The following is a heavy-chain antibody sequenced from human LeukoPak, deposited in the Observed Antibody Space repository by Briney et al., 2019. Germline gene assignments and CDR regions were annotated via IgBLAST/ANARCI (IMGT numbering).Heavy chain of an antibody. CDR1: GGSITRSSYH. D-gene: IGHD1/OR15-1a*01. J-gene: IGHJ4*02. V-gene: IGHV4-39*07. CDR2: IYYSGTT. CDR3: ATTNDHTRGGHDY. Sequence: SETLSLTCTVSGGSITRSSYHWGWIRQPPGKGLEWIGSIYYSGTTYYNPSLKSRVTILVDTSKNQFSLRLSSVNAADTAVYYCATTNDHTRGGHDYWGRGTLVTVSS.